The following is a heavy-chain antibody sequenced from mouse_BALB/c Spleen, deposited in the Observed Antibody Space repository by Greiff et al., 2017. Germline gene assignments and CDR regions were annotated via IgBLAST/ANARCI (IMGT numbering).Heavy chain of an antibody. CDR3: AKMGYYGHAMDY. CDR1: GFSLTSYG. V-gene: IGHV2-5-1*01. Sequence: QVQLKESGPSLVQPSQSLSITCTVSGFSLTSYGVHWVRQSPGKGLEWLGVIWRGGSTDYNAAFMSRLSITKDNSKSQVFFKMNSLQADDTAIYYCAKMGYYGHAMDYWGQGTSVTVSS. J-gene: IGHJ4*01. D-gene: IGHD1-2*01. CDR2: IWRGGST.